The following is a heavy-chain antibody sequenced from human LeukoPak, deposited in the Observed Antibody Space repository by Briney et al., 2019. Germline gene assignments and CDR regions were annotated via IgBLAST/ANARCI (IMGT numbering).Heavy chain of an antibody. CDR2: IKQDGSEK. CDR1: GFTFSSYW. V-gene: IGHV3-7*01. CDR3: ARDRAYSSSPFDY. J-gene: IGHJ4*02. D-gene: IGHD6-6*01. Sequence: PGGSLRLSCAASGFTFSSYWMSWVRQAPGKGLEWVANIKQDGSEKYYVDSVKGRFTISRDNAKNSLYLQMNSLRAEDTAVYYCARDRAYSSSPFDYWGQGTLVTVSS.